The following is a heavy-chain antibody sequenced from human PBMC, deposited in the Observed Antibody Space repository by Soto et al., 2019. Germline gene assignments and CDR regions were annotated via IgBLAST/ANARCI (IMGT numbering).Heavy chain of an antibody. V-gene: IGHV1-69*01. J-gene: IGHJ4*02. CDR3: ARGGFYYDSSGYSSLDY. CDR1: GGTFSSYA. CDR2: IIPIFGTA. Sequence: QVQLVQSGAEVKKPGSSVKVSCKASGGTFSSYAISWVRQAPGQGLEWMGGIIPIFGTANYAQKFQGRVTITADESTSTAYMELSSLRSGGTAVYYCARGGFYYDSSGYSSLDYWGQGTLVTVSS. D-gene: IGHD3-22*01.